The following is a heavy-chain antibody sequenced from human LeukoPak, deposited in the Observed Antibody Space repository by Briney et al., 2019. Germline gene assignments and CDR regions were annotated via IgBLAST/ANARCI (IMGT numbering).Heavy chain of an antibody. CDR1: GYGFPSYW. D-gene: IGHD6-6*01. Sequence: GESLQISCKGSGYGFPSYWIAWVGQMPGKGLEWMGIIYPGDSDTRYSPSFQGQVTISAAKSISTANLQWSSLKTPASVMYYCAREARYSSSKATADFDYRGQGTLVTVSS. V-gene: IGHV5-51*01. CDR2: IYPGDSDT. J-gene: IGHJ4*02. CDR3: AREARYSSSKATADFDY.